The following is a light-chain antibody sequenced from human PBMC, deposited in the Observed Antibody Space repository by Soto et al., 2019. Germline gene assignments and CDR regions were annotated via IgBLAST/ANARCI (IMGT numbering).Light chain of an antibody. CDR2: EVS. CDR3: CSFTNSYTWV. J-gene: IGLJ3*02. V-gene: IGLV2-14*01. Sequence: QSALTQPASVSGSPGQSITISCTGTSSDVGGYNYVSWFQHHPGIVPKLMIYEVSHRPSGVSDRFSGSKSGTTASLTISGLQAEDEADYYCCSFTNSYTWVFGGGTKLTVL. CDR1: SSDVGGYNY.